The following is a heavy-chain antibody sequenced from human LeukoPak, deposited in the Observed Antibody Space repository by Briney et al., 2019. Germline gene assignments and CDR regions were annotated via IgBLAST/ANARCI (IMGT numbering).Heavy chain of an antibody. J-gene: IGHJ6*02. CDR2: ISAYNGNT. Sequence: ASVKVSCKASGYTFTSYGISWVRQAPGQGLEWMGWISAYNGNTNYAQKLQGRVTMTTDTSTSTAYMELRSLRSDDTAVYYCARAVGPSRVRYYYYGMDDWGQGTTVTVSS. D-gene: IGHD3-10*01. CDR3: ARAVGPSRVRYYYYGMDD. V-gene: IGHV1-18*01. CDR1: GYTFTSYG.